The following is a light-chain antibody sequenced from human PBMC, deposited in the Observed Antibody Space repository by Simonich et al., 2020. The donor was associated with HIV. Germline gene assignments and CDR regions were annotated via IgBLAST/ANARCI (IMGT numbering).Light chain of an antibody. V-gene: IGKV1-NL1*01. CDR3: QQYYSTPYT. Sequence: DIQMTQSPASLSASVGDRVTITCRASKGLSNSLAWDQQKPGKAPKLLLYEASRLQSGAPSRFSGSGSGTHYTLSISSLQPEDFTTYYCQQYYSTPYTFGQGTKLEIK. CDR2: EAS. CDR1: KGLSNS. J-gene: IGKJ2*01.